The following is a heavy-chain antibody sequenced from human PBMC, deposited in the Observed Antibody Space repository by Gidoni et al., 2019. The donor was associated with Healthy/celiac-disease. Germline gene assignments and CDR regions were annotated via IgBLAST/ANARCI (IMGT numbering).Heavy chain of an antibody. V-gene: IGHV1-46*01. J-gene: IGHJ4*02. CDR3: AREMAD. CDR2: INPSGGST. Sequence: PGQGLEWMGIINPSGGSTSYAQKFQGRVTMTRDTSTSTVYMELSSLRSEDTAVYYCAREMADWGQGTLVTVSS.